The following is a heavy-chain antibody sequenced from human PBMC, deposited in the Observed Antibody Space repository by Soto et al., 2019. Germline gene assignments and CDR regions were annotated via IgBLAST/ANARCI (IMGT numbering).Heavy chain of an antibody. D-gene: IGHD3-3*01. CDR2: VYYNGFT. CDR1: GGSISSSSSY. CDR3: ARMGDFWSGPGELDP. Sequence: QLQLRESGPGLVKPSETLSLTCTVSGGSISSSSSYWAWNRQTPGTGLEWIGSVYYNGFTYYNPSLKRRVTISVDTYKNQFSLKLTSVTAADTAVYYCARMGDFWSGPGELDPWGQGTLVTVSS. V-gene: IGHV4-39*01. J-gene: IGHJ5*02.